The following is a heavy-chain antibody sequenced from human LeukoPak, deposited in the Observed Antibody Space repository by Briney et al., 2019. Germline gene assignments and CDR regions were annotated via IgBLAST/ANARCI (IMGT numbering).Heavy chain of an antibody. CDR2: IIPIFGTA. V-gene: IGHV1-69*13. CDR1: GGTFSSYA. D-gene: IGHD3-22*01. Sequence: SVKVSCKASGGTFSSYAIGWVRQAPGQGLEWMGGIIPIFGTANYAQKFQGRVTITADESTSTAYMGLSSLRSEDTAVYYCASDDSSGYYGSAMKSFDYWGQGTLVTVSS. J-gene: IGHJ4*02. CDR3: ASDDSSGYYGSAMKSFDY.